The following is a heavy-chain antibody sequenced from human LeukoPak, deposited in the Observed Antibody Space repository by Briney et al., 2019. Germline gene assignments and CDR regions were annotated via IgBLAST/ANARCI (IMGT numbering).Heavy chain of an antibody. Sequence: ASVKVSCKVSGYTLTELSMHWVRQAPGKGIEWMGGFDPEDGETIYAQKFQGRVTMTEDTSTDTAYMELSSLRSEDTAVYYCATDLPVAGKGNYYYYMDVWGKGTTVTVSS. CDR3: ATDLPVAGKGNYYYYMDV. V-gene: IGHV1-24*01. J-gene: IGHJ6*03. CDR2: FDPEDGET. CDR1: GYTLTELS. D-gene: IGHD6-19*01.